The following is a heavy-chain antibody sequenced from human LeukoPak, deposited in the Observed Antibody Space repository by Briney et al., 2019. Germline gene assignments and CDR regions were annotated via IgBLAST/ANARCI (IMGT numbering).Heavy chain of an antibody. D-gene: IGHD3-10*01. J-gene: IGHJ5*02. CDR2: IRSKAYGGTT. Sequence: PGGSLRLSCTASGFTFGDYAVSWVRQAPGKGLEWVGFIRSKAYGGTTEYAASVKGRFTISRDDSKSIAYLQMNSLKTEDTAVYYCTRGAGSLDPWGQGTLVTVSS. V-gene: IGHV3-49*04. CDR1: GFTFGDYA. CDR3: TRGAGSLDP.